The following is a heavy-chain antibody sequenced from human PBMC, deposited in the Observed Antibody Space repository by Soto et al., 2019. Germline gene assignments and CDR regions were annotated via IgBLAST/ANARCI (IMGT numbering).Heavy chain of an antibody. J-gene: IGHJ4*02. V-gene: IGHV3-30*03. CDR2: ISYDGSNK. CDR1: GFTFSSYG. CDR3: ATLATVTMNH. Sequence: GSLRLSCAASGFTFSSYGMHWVRQAPGKGLEWVAVISYDGSNKYYADSVKGRFTISRDNSKNTLYLQMNSLRAEDTAVYYCATLATVTMNHWGQGTLVTVSS. D-gene: IGHD4-17*01.